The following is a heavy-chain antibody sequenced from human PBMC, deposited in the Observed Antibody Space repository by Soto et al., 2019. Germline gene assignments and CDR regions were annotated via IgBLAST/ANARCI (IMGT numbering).Heavy chain of an antibody. CDR2: INPKSGGT. Sequence: ASVKVSCKASGYSFTGYHIHWVRQAPGQGLEWLGRINPKSGGTSTAQKFQGWVTMTTDTSISTASMELTRLTSDDTAIYYCARGDSTDCSNGVCSFFYNHDMDVWGQ. J-gene: IGHJ6*02. V-gene: IGHV1-2*04. CDR3: ARGDSTDCSNGVCSFFYNHDMDV. CDR1: GYSFTGYH. D-gene: IGHD2-8*01.